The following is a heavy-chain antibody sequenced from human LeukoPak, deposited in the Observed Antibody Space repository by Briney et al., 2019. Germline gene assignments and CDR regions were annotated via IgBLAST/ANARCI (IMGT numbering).Heavy chain of an antibody. D-gene: IGHD3-22*01. V-gene: IGHV4-59*01. J-gene: IGHJ4*02. Sequence: SETLSLTCTVSGGSISSYYWSWIRQPPGKGLEWIGYIYYSGSTNYNPSLKSRVTISVDTSKNQFSLKLSSVAAADTAVYYCARTTYYYDSSGYYVGVDYFDYWGQGTLVSVSS. CDR2: IYYSGST. CDR3: ARTTYYYDSSGYYVGVDYFDY. CDR1: GGSISSYY.